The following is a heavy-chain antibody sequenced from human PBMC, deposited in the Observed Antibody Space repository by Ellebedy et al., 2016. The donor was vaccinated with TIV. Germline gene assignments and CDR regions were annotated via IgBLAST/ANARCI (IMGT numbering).Heavy chain of an antibody. CDR1: GFSFRSYW. J-gene: IGHJ5*02. Sequence: GESLKISCLASGFSFRSYWMSWVRQAPGKGLEWVANLSQDGHEKFYVASVKGRFTISRDNAKNSLYLQMNGLRAEDTALYYCARRGSYGDYAVQVNSWFDRWGRGTLVSVSS. CDR2: LSQDGHEK. D-gene: IGHD4-17*01. CDR3: ARRGSYGDYAVQVNSWFDR. V-gene: IGHV3-7*01.